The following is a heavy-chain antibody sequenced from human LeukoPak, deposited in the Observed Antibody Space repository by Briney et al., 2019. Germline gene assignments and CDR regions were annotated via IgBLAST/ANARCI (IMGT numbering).Heavy chain of an antibody. Sequence: GRSLRLSCAASGFTFSSYGMHWVRQAPGKGLEWVAVIWYDGSNKYYADSVKGRFTISRDNSKNTLYLQMNSLRAEDTAVYYCAKDFIGDSSLSFFDYWGQGTLVTVSS. CDR1: GFTFSSYG. CDR2: IWYDGSNK. V-gene: IGHV3-33*06. D-gene: IGHD6-6*01. J-gene: IGHJ4*02. CDR3: AKDFIGDSSLSFFDY.